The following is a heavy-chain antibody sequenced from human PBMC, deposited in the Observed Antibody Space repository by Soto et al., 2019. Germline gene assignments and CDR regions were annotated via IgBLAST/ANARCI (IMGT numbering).Heavy chain of an antibody. CDR1: GFTLNNYG. D-gene: IGHD2-15*01. CDR2: MWYDGLRQ. Sequence: PGGSLRLSCVGSGFTLNNYGVHRVRQAPGKGLEWVALMWYDGLRQTYLDSVRGRFTVSRDSSTNTIYLQMNSLRVEDTGNYFCVKESTPPFFDSWGQGTPVTVSS. CDR3: VKESTPPFFDS. V-gene: IGHV3-33*03. J-gene: IGHJ4*02.